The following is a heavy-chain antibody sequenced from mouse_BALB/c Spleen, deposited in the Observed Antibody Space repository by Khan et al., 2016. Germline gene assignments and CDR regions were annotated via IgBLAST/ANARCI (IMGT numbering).Heavy chain of an antibody. CDR2: ISYSGST. Sequence: EAQLQESGPGLVKPSQSLSLTCTVTGYSITSDYAWNWIRQFPGNKLEWMGYISYSGSTSYNPSLKSRISITRDTSKNQFFLQLNSVTTEDTATXYSAGANWDLFYAMDYWGQGTSVTVSS. CDR3: AGANWDLFYAMDY. J-gene: IGHJ4*01. D-gene: IGHD4-1*01. V-gene: IGHV3-2*02. CDR1: GYSITSDYA.